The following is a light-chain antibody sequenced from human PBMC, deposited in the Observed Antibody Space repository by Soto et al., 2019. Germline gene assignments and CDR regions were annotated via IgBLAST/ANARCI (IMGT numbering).Light chain of an antibody. CDR3: QQYGSSGFT. J-gene: IGKJ3*01. V-gene: IGKV3-20*01. CDR2: GAS. CDR1: QSVSSSY. Sequence: EIVLTQSPGTLSLSPGERATLSCRASQSVSSSYLAWYQQKPGQAPRLLIYGASSRAAGIPDRFSGSGYGTGFTLSISRLEPEDFAVYYCQQYGSSGFTFGPVTKVDIK.